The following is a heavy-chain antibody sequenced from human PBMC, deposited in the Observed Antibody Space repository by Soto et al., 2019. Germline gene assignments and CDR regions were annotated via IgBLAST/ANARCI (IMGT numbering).Heavy chain of an antibody. CDR2: IYPGDSDT. V-gene: IGHV5-51*01. CDR1: GYSFTSYW. J-gene: IGHJ6*02. Sequence: PGESLKISCKGSGYSFTSYWIGWVRQMPGKSLEWMGGIYPGDSDTRYSLSFEGQVTISADKSISTARLQWSSLKASDTAMYYYTSALLLPNCYDSSGYYPEVPGHLSDGMDIWGQEITVTVPS. D-gene: IGHD3-22*01. CDR3: TSALLLPNCYDSSGYYPEVPGHLSDGMDI.